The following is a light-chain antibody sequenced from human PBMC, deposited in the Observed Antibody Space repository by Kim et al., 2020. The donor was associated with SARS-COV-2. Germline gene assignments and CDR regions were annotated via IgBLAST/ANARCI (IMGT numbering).Light chain of an antibody. CDR1: QSVRSSY. V-gene: IGKV3-20*01. CDR3: QQYVSAPRT. CDR2: DTS. J-gene: IGKJ1*01. Sequence: TPGERVTLSCRASQSVRSSYLAWYQQKPGKAPRLLIYDTSSRATGIPDRFSGSGSGTDFTLTISRLEPEDSAVYYCQQYVSAPRTFGQGTKVDIK.